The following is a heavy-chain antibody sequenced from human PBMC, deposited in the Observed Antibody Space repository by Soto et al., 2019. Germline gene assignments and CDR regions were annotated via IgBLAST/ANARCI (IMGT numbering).Heavy chain of an antibody. CDR2: IYYSGST. CDR1: GGSISSSSYY. V-gene: IGHV4-39*01. Sequence: SETLSLTCTVSGGSISSSSYYWGWIRQPPGKGLEWIGSIYYSGSTYYNPSLKSRVTISVDTSKNQFSLKLSSVTAADTAVYYCARRSTGPTYYYYYMDVWGKGTTVTVSS. J-gene: IGHJ6*03. CDR3: ARRSTGPTYYYYYMDV.